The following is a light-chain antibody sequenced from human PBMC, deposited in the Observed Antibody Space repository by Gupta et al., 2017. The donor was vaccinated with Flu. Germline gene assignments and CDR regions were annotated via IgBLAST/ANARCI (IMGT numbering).Light chain of an antibody. CDR1: SSDVGGYNY. CDR3: SSYTSRRTYV. V-gene: IGLV2-14*01. Sequence: SALTQPASVSGSPGQSITISCIGTSSDVGGYNYVSWYQHYPGKAPKVIIYEVSNRPSGVSTRFSGSKAGSTASLTIAGLQTEDEADYCCSSYTSRRTYVFGTGTKVTVL. CDR2: EVS. J-gene: IGLJ1*01.